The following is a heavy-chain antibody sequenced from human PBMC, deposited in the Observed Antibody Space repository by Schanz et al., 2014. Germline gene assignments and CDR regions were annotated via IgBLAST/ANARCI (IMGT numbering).Heavy chain of an antibody. Sequence: QVQLVESGGGLVKPGGSLRLSCAASGFIFNDYYMNWIRQAPGKGLAWISYISRDGTTSYYPDSVKGRFTTSRDNAKKSLYLEMTSLRGEDPAVYNCATENLNWEGFDIWGQGTVVTVSS. J-gene: IGHJ3*02. V-gene: IGHV3-11*01. CDR2: ISRDGTTS. CDR1: GFIFNDYY. CDR3: ATENLNWEGFDI. D-gene: IGHD7-27*01.